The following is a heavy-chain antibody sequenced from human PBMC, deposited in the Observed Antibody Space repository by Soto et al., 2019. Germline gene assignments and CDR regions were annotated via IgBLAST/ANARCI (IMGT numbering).Heavy chain of an antibody. D-gene: IGHD6-19*01. J-gene: IGHJ4*02. CDR1: GYTFSGFY. Sequence: GASVQVSCKAAGYTFSGFYMHWVRQAPGQGLEWMGWINPNSGGTKSAEKFQGRVTMTRDTSISTAYMELSRLTSDDTAVYYCASAAVTGTAGLDFWGQGTQVT. CDR2: INPNSGGT. CDR3: ASAAVTGTAGLDF. V-gene: IGHV1-2*02.